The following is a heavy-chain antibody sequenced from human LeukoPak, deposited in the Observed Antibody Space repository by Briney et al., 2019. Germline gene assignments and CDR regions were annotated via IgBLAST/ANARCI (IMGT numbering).Heavy chain of an antibody. CDR1: EYTFTSYY. CDR3: ARVKTVTTDFDY. V-gene: IGHV1-2*02. Sequence: GASVKVSCKASEYTFTSYYMHWVRQAPGQGLEWVGWINPNSGGTSYAQKFQGRVTMTRGTSISTAYMDLSRLRSDDTAVYYCARVKTVTTDFDYWGQGTLVTVSS. CDR2: INPNSGGT. D-gene: IGHD4-17*01. J-gene: IGHJ4*02.